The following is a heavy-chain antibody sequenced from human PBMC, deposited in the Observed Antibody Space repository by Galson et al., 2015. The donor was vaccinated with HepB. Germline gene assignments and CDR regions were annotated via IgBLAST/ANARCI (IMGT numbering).Heavy chain of an antibody. CDR3: ARVGQWRVYWYFDL. J-gene: IGHJ2*01. CDR2: IKEDGREK. D-gene: IGHD6-19*01. V-gene: IGHV3-7*03. Sequence: SLRLSCAASGLTLSNYWMSWVRQAPGKGLEWVANIKEDGREKYHADSVKGRFTISRDNPQNSLFLQMDSLTADDTAVYYCARVGQWRVYWYFDLWGRGTLVTVSS. CDR1: GLTLSNYW.